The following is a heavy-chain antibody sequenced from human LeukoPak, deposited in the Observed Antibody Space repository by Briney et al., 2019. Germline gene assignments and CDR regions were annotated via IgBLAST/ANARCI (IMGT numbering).Heavy chain of an antibody. CDR2: IRYDGSNK. CDR3: AKDAYCSSTSCYAPDAFDI. D-gene: IGHD2-2*01. Sequence: GSLRLSCAASGFTFSSYGMHWVRQAPGKGLEWVAFIRYDGSNKYYADSVKGRFTISRDNSKNTLYLQMNSLRAEDTAVYYCAKDAYCSSTSCYAPDAFDIWGQGTMATVSS. J-gene: IGHJ3*02. V-gene: IGHV3-30*02. CDR1: GFTFSSYG.